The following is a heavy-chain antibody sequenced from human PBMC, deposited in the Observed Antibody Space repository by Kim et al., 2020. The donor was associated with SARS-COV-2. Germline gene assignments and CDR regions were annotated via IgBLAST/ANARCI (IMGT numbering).Heavy chain of an antibody. CDR2: IDPSDSYT. CDR1: GYSFTSYW. Sequence: GESLKISCKGSGYSFTSYWISWVRQMPGKGLEWMGRIDPSDSYTNYSPSFQGHVTISADKSISTAYLQWSSLKASDTAMYYCASRYGDSTGRGYYYYYGMDVWGQGTTVTVSS. V-gene: IGHV5-10-1*01. CDR3: ASRYGDSTGRGYYYYYGMDV. D-gene: IGHD4-17*01. J-gene: IGHJ6*02.